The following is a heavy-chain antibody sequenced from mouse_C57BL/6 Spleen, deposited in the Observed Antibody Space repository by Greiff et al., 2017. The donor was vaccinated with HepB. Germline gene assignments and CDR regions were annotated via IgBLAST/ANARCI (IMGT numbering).Heavy chain of an antibody. J-gene: IGHJ4*01. CDR1: GYTFTDHT. CDR2: IYPRDGST. CDR3: ERDDDGYSYAMDY. V-gene: IGHV1-78*01. D-gene: IGHD2-3*01. Sequence: VQLQQSDAELVKPGASVKISCKVSGYTFTDHTIHWMKQRPEQGLEWIGYIYPRDGSTKYNEKFKGKATLTADKSSSTAYMPLNSLTSEDSAVYVCERDDDGYSYAMDYWGQGTSVTVSS.